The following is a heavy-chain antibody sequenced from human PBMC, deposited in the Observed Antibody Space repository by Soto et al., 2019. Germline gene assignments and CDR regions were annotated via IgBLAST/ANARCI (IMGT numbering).Heavy chain of an antibody. Sequence: SETLSLTCTVSGGSISSYYWSWIRQPPGKGLEWIGYIYYSGSTNYNPSLKSRVTISVDTSKNQFSLKLSSVTAADTAVYYCARHEGYCSGGSCYTLFDYWGQGTLVTVSS. CDR3: ARHEGYCSGGSCYTLFDY. CDR2: IYYSGST. CDR1: GGSISSYY. J-gene: IGHJ4*02. V-gene: IGHV4-59*08. D-gene: IGHD2-15*01.